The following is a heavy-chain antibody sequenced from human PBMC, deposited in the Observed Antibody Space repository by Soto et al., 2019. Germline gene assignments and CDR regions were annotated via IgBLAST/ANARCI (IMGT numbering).Heavy chain of an antibody. CDR2: INHSGST. CDR3: ARVRFGELLYYFDY. CDR1: GGSFSGYY. Sequence: TSETLSLTCAVYGGSFSGYYWSWIRQPPGKGLEWIGEINHSGSTNYNPSLKSRVTISVDTSKNQFSLKLSSVTAADTAVYYCARVRFGELLYYFDYWGQGTLVTVSS. J-gene: IGHJ4*02. D-gene: IGHD3-10*01. V-gene: IGHV4-34*01.